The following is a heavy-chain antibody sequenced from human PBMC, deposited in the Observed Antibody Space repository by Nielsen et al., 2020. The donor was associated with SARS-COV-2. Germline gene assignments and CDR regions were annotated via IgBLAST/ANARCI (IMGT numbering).Heavy chain of an antibody. CDR1: GFSVTGNY. Sequence: GGSLRLSCAASGFSVTGNYMSWVRQAPGKGLEWVSVIYSGGSTYYADSVKGRVTLSRDNSKNTLYLQMNSLRAEDTAMYYCARDLESAFDIWGQGTMVTVSS. V-gene: IGHV3-53*01. J-gene: IGHJ3*02. CDR2: IYSGGST. D-gene: IGHD3-3*01. CDR3: ARDLESAFDI.